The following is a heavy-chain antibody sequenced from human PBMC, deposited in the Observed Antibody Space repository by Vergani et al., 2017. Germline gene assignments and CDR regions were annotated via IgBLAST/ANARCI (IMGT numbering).Heavy chain of an antibody. CDR2: IIPIFGTA. J-gene: IGHJ5*02. CDR1: GGTFSSYA. Sequence: QVQLVQSGAEVKKPGSSMKVSCKASGGTFSSYAISWVRQAPGQGLEWMGGIIPIFGTANYAQKFQGRVTITADESTSTAYLELSSLRSEDTAVYDCASPYSGSYLRPGWFDPWGQGTLVTVSS. V-gene: IGHV1-69*01. CDR3: ASPYSGSYLRPGWFDP. D-gene: IGHD1-26*01.